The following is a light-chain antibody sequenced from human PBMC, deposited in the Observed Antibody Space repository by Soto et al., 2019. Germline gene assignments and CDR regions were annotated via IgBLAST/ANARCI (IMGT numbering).Light chain of an antibody. CDR2: GAS. V-gene: IGKV3-20*01. CDR3: QRYGSSPTCT. CDR1: QRVSSSY. J-gene: IGKJ2*02. Sequence: EIVLTQSPGTLSLSPGERATLSCRASQRVSSSYLAWYQQKPGQAPRLLIYGASSRATGIPDRFSGSGSGTDFTLTISRLEPEDFAVYFCQRYGSSPTCTFGQGTKVEI.